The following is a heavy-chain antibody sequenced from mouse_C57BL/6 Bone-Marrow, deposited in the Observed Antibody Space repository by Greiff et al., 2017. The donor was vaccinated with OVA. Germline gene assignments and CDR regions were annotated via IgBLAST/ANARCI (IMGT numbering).Heavy chain of an antibody. D-gene: IGHD2-3*01. V-gene: IGHV2-5*01. J-gene: IGHJ1*03. CDR3: AKERWLLRGFDV. Sequence: QVQLQQSGPGLVQPSQSLSITCTVSGFSLTSYGVHWVRQSPGKGLEWLGVIWSGGSTANNAAFLSRLGITKANSKYQIFFKMNILPADDTAVYDDAKERWLLRGFDVWGTGTTVTVSS. CDR1: GFSLTSYG. CDR2: IWSGGST.